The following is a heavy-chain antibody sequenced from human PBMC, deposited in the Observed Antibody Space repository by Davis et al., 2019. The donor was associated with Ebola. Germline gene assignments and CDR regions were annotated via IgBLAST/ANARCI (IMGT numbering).Heavy chain of an antibody. J-gene: IGHJ4*02. CDR2: ISYDGSNK. CDR1: GFTFSSYA. D-gene: IGHD6-19*01. CDR3: ARGLLPSFRGWYYFDY. Sequence: PGGSLRLSCAASGFTFSSYAMHWVRQAPGKGLEWVAVISYDGSNKYYADSVKGRFTISRDNAKNSLYLQMNSLRAEDTAVYYCARGLLPSFRGWYYFDYWGQGTLVTVSS. V-gene: IGHV3-30-3*01.